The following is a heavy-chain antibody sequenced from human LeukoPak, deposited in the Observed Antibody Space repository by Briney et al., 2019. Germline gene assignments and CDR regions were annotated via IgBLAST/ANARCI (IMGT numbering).Heavy chain of an antibody. V-gene: IGHV3-74*01. Sequence: GGSLRLSCAASGITFSSYGMHWVRQAPGKGLVWVSRINSDGSSTSYADSVKGRFTISRDNAKNTLYLQMNSLRAEDTAVYYCAREMVGARSGASDIWGQGTMVTVSS. CDR2: INSDGSST. J-gene: IGHJ3*02. D-gene: IGHD1-26*01. CDR1: GITFSSYG. CDR3: AREMVGARSGASDI.